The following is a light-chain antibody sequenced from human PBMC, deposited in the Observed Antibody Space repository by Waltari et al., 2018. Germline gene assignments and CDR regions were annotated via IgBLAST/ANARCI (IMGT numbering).Light chain of an antibody. CDR3: SSYAGSNNLV. V-gene: IGLV2-8*01. J-gene: IGLJ2*01. CDR2: EVS. Sequence: QSALTQPPSASGSPGQSVTLSCTGTSSHVGVYHYYSRYQQHPGKAPKLMIYEVSKRPSGVPDRFSGSKSGNTASLTVSGLQAEDEADYYCSSYAGSNNLVFGGGTKLTVL. CDR1: SSHVGVYHY.